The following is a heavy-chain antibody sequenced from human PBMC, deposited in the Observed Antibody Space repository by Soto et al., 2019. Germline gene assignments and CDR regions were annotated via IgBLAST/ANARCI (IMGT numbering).Heavy chain of an antibody. CDR1: GFNLDDYA. CDR2: ISWNSGSI. CDR3: AKGDFLTGFFYFDC. D-gene: IGHD3-9*01. Sequence: EVQLVESGGGLVQPGRSLRLSCAASGFNLDDYAMHWVRQAPGKGLEWVSGISWNSGSIGYADSVKGRFTISRDNAKNALYLQMNSLRAEDTALYYCAKGDFLTGFFYFDCWGQGTLVTVSS. V-gene: IGHV3-9*01. J-gene: IGHJ4*02.